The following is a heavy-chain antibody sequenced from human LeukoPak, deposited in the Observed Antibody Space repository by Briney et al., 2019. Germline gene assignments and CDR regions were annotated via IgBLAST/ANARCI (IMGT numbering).Heavy chain of an antibody. J-gene: IGHJ6*03. CDR2: IYYSGST. CDR1: GGSISSYY. CDR3: ARDGYGSGTSHDYYYYYYMDV. Sequence: SETLSLTCTVSGGSISSYYWSWIRQPPGKGLEWIGYIYYSGSTNYNPSLKSRVTISVDTSKNQFSLKLSSMTAADTAVYYCARDGYGSGTSHDYYYYYYMDVWGKGTTVTVSS. D-gene: IGHD3-10*01. V-gene: IGHV4-59*01.